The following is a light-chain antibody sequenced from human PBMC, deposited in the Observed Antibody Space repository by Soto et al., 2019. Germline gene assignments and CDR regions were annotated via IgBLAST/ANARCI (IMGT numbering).Light chain of an antibody. CDR2: DNN. CDR1: SSNIGNNY. CDR3: GTWDSSLSADNYV. Sequence: QSVLAQPPSVSAAPGQKVTISCSGSSSNIGNNYVSCYQQLPGTAPKLLIYDNNKRPSGIPDRFSGSKSGTSATLGITGLQTGDEADYFCGTWDSSLSADNYVFGIATKVTV. V-gene: IGLV1-51*01. J-gene: IGLJ1*01.